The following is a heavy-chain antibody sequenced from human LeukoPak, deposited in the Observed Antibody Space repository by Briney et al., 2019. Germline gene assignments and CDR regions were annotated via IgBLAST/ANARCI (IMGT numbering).Heavy chain of an antibody. CDR1: AFTVSTYS. J-gene: IGHJ4*02. V-gene: IGHV3-7*01. CDR3: ARDRMTSVAIDY. D-gene: IGHD2-15*01. Sequence: GGSLRLSYASSAFTVSTYSMNCVRQAPGKGLEWVANIEQDGSGKYYVGSVKGRFTISRDNAKNSLYLQMNSLRAGDTAVYYCARDRMTSVAIDYWGQGTLVTVSS. CDR2: IEQDGSGK.